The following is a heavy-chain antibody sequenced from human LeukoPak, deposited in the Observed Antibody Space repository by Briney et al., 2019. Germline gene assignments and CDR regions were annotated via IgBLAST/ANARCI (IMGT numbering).Heavy chain of an antibody. CDR2: ISSSGSTI. CDR3: AELGITMIGGV. J-gene: IGHJ6*04. CDR1: GFTFNNYD. Sequence: GGSLRLSCAASGFTFNNYDMHWVRQAPGKGLEWVSYISSSGSTIYYADSVKGRFTISRDNAKNSLYLQMNSLRAEDTAVYYCAELGITMIGGVWGKGTTVTISS. V-gene: IGHV3-48*03. D-gene: IGHD3-10*02.